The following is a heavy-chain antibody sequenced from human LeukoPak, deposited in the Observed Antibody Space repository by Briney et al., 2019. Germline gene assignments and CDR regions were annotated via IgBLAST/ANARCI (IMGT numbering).Heavy chain of an antibody. CDR1: GFPFGSYA. CDR3: ARDEGSGHFDY. V-gene: IGHV3-64*01. J-gene: IGHJ4*02. CDR2: ISSNGGST. Sequence: PGGSLRLSCAASGFPFGSYAMHWVRQAPGKGPEYVSAISSNGGSTYYANSVKGRFTISRDNSKNTLYLQMGSLRAEDMAVYYCARDEGSGHFDYWGQGTLVTVSS.